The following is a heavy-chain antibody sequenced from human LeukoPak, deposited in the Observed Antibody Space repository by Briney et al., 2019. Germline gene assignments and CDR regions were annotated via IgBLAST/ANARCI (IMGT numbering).Heavy chain of an antibody. J-gene: IGHJ4*02. Sequence: PSETLSLTCTVSGGSISSYYWSWIRQPPGKGLEWIGYIYYSGSTSYNPSLKSRVTISVDTSKNQFSLKLSPVTAADTAVYYCARVAGGTKFDYWGQGTLVTVSS. D-gene: IGHD1-1*01. V-gene: IGHV4-59*08. CDR3: ARVAGGTKFDY. CDR2: IYYSGST. CDR1: GGSISSYY.